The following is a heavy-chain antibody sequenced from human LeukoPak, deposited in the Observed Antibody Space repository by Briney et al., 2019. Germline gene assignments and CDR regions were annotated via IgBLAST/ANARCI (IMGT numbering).Heavy chain of an antibody. Sequence: GSLRLSCAASGFTFSSYAMSWIRQPPGKGLEWVGEINHSGSTNYNPSLKSRVTISVDTSKNQFSLKLSSVTAADTAVYYCARSAVGVACSSTSCPSGTFDYWGQGTLVTVSS. CDR2: INHSGST. CDR3: ARSAVGVACSSTSCPSGTFDY. CDR1: GFTFSSYA. V-gene: IGHV4-34*01. D-gene: IGHD2-2*01. J-gene: IGHJ4*02.